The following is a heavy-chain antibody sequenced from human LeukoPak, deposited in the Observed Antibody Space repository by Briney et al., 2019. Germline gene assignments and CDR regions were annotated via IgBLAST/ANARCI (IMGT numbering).Heavy chain of an antibody. Sequence: SETLSLTCTVSGGSISSHYWSWIRQPAGKGLEWIGRIYTSGSTNYNPSLKSRVTMSVDTSKNQFSLKLSSVTAADTAVYYCAREHSSSWYVVDYWGQGTLVTVSS. CDR3: AREHSSSWYVVDY. V-gene: IGHV4-4*07. CDR1: GGSISSHY. J-gene: IGHJ4*02. D-gene: IGHD6-13*01. CDR2: IYTSGST.